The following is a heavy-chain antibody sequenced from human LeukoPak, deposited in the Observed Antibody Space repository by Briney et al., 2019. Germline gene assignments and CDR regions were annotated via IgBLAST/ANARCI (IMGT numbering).Heavy chain of an antibody. CDR3: AREVLCFFCSGNPETLWFGELYPYYYYYMDV. V-gene: IGHV6-1*01. CDR1: GDSVSSNSAA. D-gene: IGHD3-10*01. Sequence: SQTLSLTCAISGDSVSSNSAAWNWIRQSPSRGLEWLGRTYYRSKWYNDYAVSMKSRITINPDTSKNQFSLQLNSVTPEDTAVYYCAREVLCFFCSGNPETLWFGELYPYYYYYMDVWGKGTTVTISS. J-gene: IGHJ6*03. CDR2: TYYRSKWYN.